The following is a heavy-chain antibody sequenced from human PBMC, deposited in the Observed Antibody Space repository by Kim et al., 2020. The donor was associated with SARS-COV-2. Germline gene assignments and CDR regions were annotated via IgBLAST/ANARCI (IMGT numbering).Heavy chain of an antibody. V-gene: IGHV3-64D*06. CDR2: ISSNGGST. CDR3: VKRTSVDIAARDGDY. D-gene: IGHD6-6*01. J-gene: IGHJ4*02. CDR1: GFTFSSYA. Sequence: GGSLRLSCSASGFTFSSYAMHWVRQAPGKGLEYVSAISSNGGSTYYADSVKGRFTISRDNSKNTLYLQMSSLRAEDTAVYYCVKRTSVDIAARDGDYWGQGTLVTVSS.